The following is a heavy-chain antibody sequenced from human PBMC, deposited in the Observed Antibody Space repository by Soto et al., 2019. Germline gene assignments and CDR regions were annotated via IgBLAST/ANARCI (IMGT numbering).Heavy chain of an antibody. J-gene: IGHJ5*02. V-gene: IGHV3-23*01. CDR2: ISGSGGST. D-gene: IGHD6-13*01. CDR1: GVTFSSYA. Sequence: EVQLLESGGGLVQPGGALRLSCAASGVTFSSYAMSWVSQAPVKGLEWVSAISGSGGSTYDADSVKGRFTISRVNSKNAPYLQMSSLRAEDTGVYYCAKRCEAAAARGPNNWFDPWGQGTLVTVSS. CDR3: AKRCEAAAARGPNNWFDP.